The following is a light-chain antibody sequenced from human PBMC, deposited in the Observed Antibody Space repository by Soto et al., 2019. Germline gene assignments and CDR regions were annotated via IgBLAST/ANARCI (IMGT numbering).Light chain of an antibody. Sequence: QSVLSQPASVSGSPGQSITISCTGTSSDVGSNNLVSWYQQHPGKAPKLMIYEVTKRPSGISNRFSGSKSGNTASLTISGLQAEDEADYYCCSYASTSDSYVFGAGTKVTVL. CDR2: EVT. V-gene: IGLV2-23*02. CDR3: CSYASTSDSYV. CDR1: SSDVGSNNL. J-gene: IGLJ1*01.